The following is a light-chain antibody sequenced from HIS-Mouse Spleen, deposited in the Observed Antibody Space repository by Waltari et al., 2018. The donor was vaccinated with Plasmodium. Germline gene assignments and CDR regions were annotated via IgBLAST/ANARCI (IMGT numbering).Light chain of an antibody. CDR1: SRDVGGYNS. CDR3: CSYAGSYTFV. V-gene: IGLV2-11*01. J-gene: IGLJ1*01. CDR2: DVS. Sequence: QSALTQPRSVSGSPGQSVPISCTGPSRDVGGYNSVPWYQQHPGKAPKLMIYDVSKRPSGVPDRFSGSKSGNTASLTISGLQAEDEADYYCCSYAGSYTFVFGTGTKVTVL.